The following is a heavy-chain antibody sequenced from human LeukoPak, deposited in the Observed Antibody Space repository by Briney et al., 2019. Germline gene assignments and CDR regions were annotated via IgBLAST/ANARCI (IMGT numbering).Heavy chain of an antibody. CDR3: ASTGDTERYEY. CDR1: GFTFSNDG. D-gene: IGHD5-18*01. V-gene: IGHV3-33*01. J-gene: IGHJ4*02. Sequence: SGGSLRLSFPASGFTFSNDGMQWLRQAPDKGLEWVALIRYDGSKQDYADSVKGRFTISRDNSKNTLHLQMNSLRAEDTAVYYCASTGDTERYEYWGQGTLVTVSS. CDR2: IRYDGSKQ.